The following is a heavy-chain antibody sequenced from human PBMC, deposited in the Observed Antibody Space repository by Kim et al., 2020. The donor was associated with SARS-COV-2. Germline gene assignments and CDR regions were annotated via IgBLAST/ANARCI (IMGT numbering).Heavy chain of an antibody. CDR3: ARGVYYDSSGPIDY. V-gene: IGHV3-30-3*01. CDR1: AFTFSSYA. Sequence: GGSLRLSCAASAFTFSSYAMHWVRQAPGKGLEWVAVISYDGSNKYYADSVKGRFTISRDNSKNTLYLQMNSLRAEDTAVYYCARGVYYDSSGPIDYWGQGTLVTVSS. D-gene: IGHD3-22*01. CDR2: ISYDGSNK. J-gene: IGHJ4*02.